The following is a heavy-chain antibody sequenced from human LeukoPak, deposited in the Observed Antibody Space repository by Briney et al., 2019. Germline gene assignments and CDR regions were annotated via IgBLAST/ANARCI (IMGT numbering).Heavy chain of an antibody. D-gene: IGHD3-3*02. CDR2: INHGGST. CDR1: GGSFSGYY. V-gene: IGHV4-34*01. Sequence: SETLSLTCAVYGGSFSGYYWSWIRQPPGKGLEWIGEINHGGSTNYNPSLKSRVTISVDTSKNQFSLKLSSVTAADTAVYYCARLADNYYYYYYMDVWGKGTTVTVSS. CDR3: ARLADNYYYYYYMDV. J-gene: IGHJ6*03.